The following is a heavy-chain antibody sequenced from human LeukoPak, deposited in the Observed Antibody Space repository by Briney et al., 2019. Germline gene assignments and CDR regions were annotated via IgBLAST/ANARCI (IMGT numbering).Heavy chain of an antibody. Sequence: GGSLKISRKGSGYRFTSHWIGWVRPMPGKGLEWMGISYPGDSDTRYSPSFEGAVTISADKSISTAYLQWSSLKASDTAMYYCARHGPNYYYDSSGDYWGQGTLVTVS. V-gene: IGHV5-51*01. CDR3: ARHGPNYYYDSSGDY. J-gene: IGHJ4*02. D-gene: IGHD3-22*01. CDR1: GYRFTSHW. CDR2: SYPGDSDT.